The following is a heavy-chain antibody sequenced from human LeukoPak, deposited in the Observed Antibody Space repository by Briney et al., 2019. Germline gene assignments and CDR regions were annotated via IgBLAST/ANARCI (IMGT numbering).Heavy chain of an antibody. CDR3: TKDTTAELRWGDFGY. V-gene: IGHV3-9*01. CDR1: GFNFDRYA. D-gene: IGHD4-23*01. J-gene: IGHJ4*02. CDR2: ITWNSGII. Sequence: GGSLRLSCAASGFNFDRYAMHWVRQAPGKGLEWVSGITWNSGIIDYVDSVEGRFTISRDNARNSLYLQMNSLRPEDTAFYYCTKDTTAELRWGDFGYWGQGTLVTVSS.